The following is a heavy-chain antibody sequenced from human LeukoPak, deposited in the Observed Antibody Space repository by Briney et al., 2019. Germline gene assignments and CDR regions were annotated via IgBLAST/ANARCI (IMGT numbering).Heavy chain of an antibody. Sequence: GRSLRLSCEASGFIFSTYAMSWVRQAPGKGLEWVSAISGSGGSTYYADSVKGRFTISRDNSKNTLYLQMNSLRAEDTAIYYCAKFHVNFSSGWLRSFDYWGQGTLVTVSS. J-gene: IGHJ4*02. CDR2: ISGSGGST. V-gene: IGHV3-23*01. CDR1: GFIFSTYA. D-gene: IGHD6-19*01. CDR3: AKFHVNFSSGWLRSFDY.